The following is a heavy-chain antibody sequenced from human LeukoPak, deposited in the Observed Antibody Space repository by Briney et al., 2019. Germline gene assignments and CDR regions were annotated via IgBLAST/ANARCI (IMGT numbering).Heavy chain of an antibody. J-gene: IGHJ4*02. CDR1: GYTFSSHG. CDR2: INGAGDNT. CDR3: AKSTGGVVVVAADY. D-gene: IGHD2-15*01. Sequence: GGSLRLSCAASGYTFSSHGLTWVRQAPGKGLEWVSTINGAGDNTYYAETVKGRFTLSRDNSQNTLYLQMNSLRAEDTAVYYCAKSTGGVVVVAADYWGQGTLVTVSS. V-gene: IGHV3-23*01.